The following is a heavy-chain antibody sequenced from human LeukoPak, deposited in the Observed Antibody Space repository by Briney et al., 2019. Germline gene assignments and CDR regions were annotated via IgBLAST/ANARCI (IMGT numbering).Heavy chain of an antibody. CDR3: ARLGTYYDILTGSQSSYYFDY. CDR1: GFTFSDYY. Sequence: PGGSLRLSCAASGFTFSDYYMSWIRQAPGKGLEWVSYISSSGSTIYYADSVKGRFTISRDNAKNSLYLQMNSLRAEDTAVYYCARLGTYYDILTGSQSSYYFDYWGQGTLVTVSS. D-gene: IGHD3-9*01. CDR2: ISSSGSTI. V-gene: IGHV3-11*01. J-gene: IGHJ4*02.